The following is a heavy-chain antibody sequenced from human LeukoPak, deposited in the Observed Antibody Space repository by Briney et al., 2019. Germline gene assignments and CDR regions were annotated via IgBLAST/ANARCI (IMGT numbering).Heavy chain of an antibody. CDR1: GYTFTGYY. J-gene: IGHJ4*02. CDR3: ARDSYYYDSSGYYYYFDY. V-gene: IGHV1-2*06. Sequence: ASVKVSCKASGYTFTGYYMHWVRQAPGQGLEWMGRMNPNSGGTKYAQKFQGRVTMTRDTSISTAYMELSRLRSDDTAVYYCARDSYYYDSSGYYYYFDYWGQGTLVTVSS. D-gene: IGHD3-22*01. CDR2: MNPNSGGT.